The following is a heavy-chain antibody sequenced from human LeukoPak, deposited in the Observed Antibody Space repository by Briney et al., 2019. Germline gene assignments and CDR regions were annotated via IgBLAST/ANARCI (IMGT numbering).Heavy chain of an antibody. CDR3: ARGGGKWLRLYYFDY. Sequence: PSETLSLTCTVSGGSISSGDYYWSWIRQPPGKGLEWIGEINHSGSTNYNPSPKSRVTISVDTSKNQFSLKLSSVTAADTAVYYCARGGGKWLRLYYFDYWGQGTLVTVSS. V-gene: IGHV4-34*01. CDR2: INHSGST. J-gene: IGHJ4*02. CDR1: GGSISSGDYY. D-gene: IGHD3-22*01.